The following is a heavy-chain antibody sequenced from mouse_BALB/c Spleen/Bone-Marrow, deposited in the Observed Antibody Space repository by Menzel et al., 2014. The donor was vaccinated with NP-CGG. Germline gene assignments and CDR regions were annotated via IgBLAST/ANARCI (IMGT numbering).Heavy chain of an antibody. CDR2: IDPENGNI. CDR1: GFNIKDYY. CDR3: ARSPRNYFDY. V-gene: IGHV14-1*02. J-gene: IGHJ2*01. Sequence: EVQLQQSGAELVRPGALVRLSCKASGFNIKDYYMYWVKQRPEQGLEWIGWIDPENGNIIYDPKFQGKASITADTSSNTAYLQISSLTSEDTAVYYCARSPRNYFDYWGQGSTLTVSS.